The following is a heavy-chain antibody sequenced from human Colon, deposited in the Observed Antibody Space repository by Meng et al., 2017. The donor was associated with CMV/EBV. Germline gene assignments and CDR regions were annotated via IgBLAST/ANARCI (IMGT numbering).Heavy chain of an antibody. D-gene: IGHD3-9*01. CDR2: MHCGDSRT. Sequence: GESLKISCKTSGYTFAAHWIGGVRQMPGDDLQWMGMMHCGDSRTIYSPLFQDQVTMSVDRSISTAYLQLTSLQTSDSAMYYCAGHFDASWFGYWGQGTLVTVSS. J-gene: IGHJ4*02. CDR3: AGHFDASWFGY. CDR1: GYTFAAHW. V-gene: IGHV5-51*01.